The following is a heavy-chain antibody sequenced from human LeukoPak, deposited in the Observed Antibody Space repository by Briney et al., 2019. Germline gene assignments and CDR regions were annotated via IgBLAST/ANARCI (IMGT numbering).Heavy chain of an antibody. Sequence: GGSLRLSCAVSGFTFSNYAMHWVRQAPGKGLEWVAVISYDGSNKYYADSVKGRFTISRDNSKNTLYLQMNSLRAEDTAVYYCRFSGPNYFDYWGQGTLVTVSS. CDR1: GFTFSNYA. V-gene: IGHV3-30*04. CDR3: RFSGPNYFDY. D-gene: IGHD3-3*01. CDR2: ISYDGSNK. J-gene: IGHJ4*02.